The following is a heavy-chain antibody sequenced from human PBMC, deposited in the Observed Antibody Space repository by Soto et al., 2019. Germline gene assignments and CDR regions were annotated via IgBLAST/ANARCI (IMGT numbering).Heavy chain of an antibody. J-gene: IGHJ4*02. CDR3: TRAAIKGELLDY. CDR1: GFTFNNYG. Sequence: QVQLVESGGGVVQPGRSLRLSCAASGFTFNNYGMHWVRQAPGKGLEWVALIWHDGSNIGYADSVKGRFTISRDNSKNTLNLQMNSLRVEDTAVYYCTRAAIKGELLDYWGQGTQVTVSS. CDR2: IWHDGSNI. D-gene: IGHD1-26*01. V-gene: IGHV3-33*01.